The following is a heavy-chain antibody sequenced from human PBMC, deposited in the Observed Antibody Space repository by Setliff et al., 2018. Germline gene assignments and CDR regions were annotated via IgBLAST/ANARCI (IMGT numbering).Heavy chain of an antibody. CDR2: VYTNGGS. CDR1: GGSISSGCYY. Sequence: PSETLSLTCTVSGGSISSGCYYWSWIRHPAGKGLEWIGRVYTNGGSDYNPFLKSRVSISLDTSKNQFSLKLISVTAADTAVYYCARANKKLDYYYYYYMDVWGKGTTVTVSS. CDR3: ARANKKLDYYYYYYMDV. J-gene: IGHJ6*03. D-gene: IGHD1-1*01. V-gene: IGHV4-61*02.